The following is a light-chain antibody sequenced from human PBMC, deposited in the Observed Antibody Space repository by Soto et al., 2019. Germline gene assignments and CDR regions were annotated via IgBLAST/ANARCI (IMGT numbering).Light chain of an antibody. CDR2: RTS. CDR3: QQYNNWPSAT. J-gene: IGKJ4*01. Sequence: EILMTQYPATLSGSPGERATLSCGASQSISSNLAWYQQKPGQAPRLLMFRTSSRATGFPARFSGSGSATEFNLTISSLQSEDFGVYYCQQYNNWPSATFGGGTKVDIK. V-gene: IGKV3-15*01. CDR1: QSISSN.